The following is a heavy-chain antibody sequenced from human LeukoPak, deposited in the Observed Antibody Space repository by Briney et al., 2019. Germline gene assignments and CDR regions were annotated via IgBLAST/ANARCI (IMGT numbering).Heavy chain of an antibody. CDR3: ARRVTGTTVDY. CDR1: GGSISSYY. V-gene: IGHV4-59*12. CDR2: IYYSGST. J-gene: IGHJ4*02. D-gene: IGHD4-17*01. Sequence: PSETLSLTCTVSGGSISSYYWSWIRQPPGKGLEWIGYIYYSGSTNYNPSLKTRVTISVDTSKNQFSLKLSSVTAADTAVYYCARRVTGTTVDYWGQGTLVTVSS.